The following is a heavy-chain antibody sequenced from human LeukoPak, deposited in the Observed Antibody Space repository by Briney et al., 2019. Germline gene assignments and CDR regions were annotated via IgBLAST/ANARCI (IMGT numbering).Heavy chain of an antibody. J-gene: IGHJ4*02. Sequence: GGSLRLSCSTSGITFSSYIMRWVRLAPGKGVEWISSITRRPIDIYYADSVRGRFTISRDDARSSLFLHINNLRAEDTAVYYCVRDSESGSWTPGIYWGQGTVVTVS. V-gene: IGHV3-21*06. CDR2: ITRRPIDI. CDR1: GITFSSYI. D-gene: IGHD3-10*01. CDR3: VRDSESGSWTPGIY.